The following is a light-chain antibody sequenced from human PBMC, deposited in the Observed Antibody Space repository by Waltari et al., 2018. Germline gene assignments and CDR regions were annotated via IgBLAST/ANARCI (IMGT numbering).Light chain of an antibody. V-gene: IGLV2-23*01. CDR1: ASDAGPYKL. Sequence: QSALTQPASVSGSPGQSITFSCTGTASDAGPYKLVSWYQHHPGTAPKLIIYDGDKRTSGVSSRFSASTSGDTASLTISGLQSEDEADYYCCSYVGGAKVTFGGGTKVTVL. J-gene: IGLJ2*01. CDR3: CSYVGGAKVT. CDR2: DGD.